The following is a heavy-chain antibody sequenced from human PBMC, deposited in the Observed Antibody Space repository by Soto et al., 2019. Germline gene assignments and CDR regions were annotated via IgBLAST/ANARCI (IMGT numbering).Heavy chain of an antibody. Sequence: EASVKVSCKASGYTFTGYYRHWVRQAPGQGLEWMGWISAYNGNTNYAQKLQGRVTMTTDTSTSTAYMELRSLRSDDTAVYYCARGSSSGFDYRGQGTLVTVSS. V-gene: IGHV1-18*04. D-gene: IGHD6-6*01. CDR1: GYTFTGYY. CDR3: ARGSSSGFDY. J-gene: IGHJ4*02. CDR2: ISAYNGNT.